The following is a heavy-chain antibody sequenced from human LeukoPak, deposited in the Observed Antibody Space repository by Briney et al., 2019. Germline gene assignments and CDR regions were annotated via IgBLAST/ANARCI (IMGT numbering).Heavy chain of an antibody. CDR1: GGSFSGYY. D-gene: IGHD2-15*01. CDR2: INQSGST. Sequence: PSETLSLTCAVYGGSFSGYYWSWIRQPPGKGLEWIGEINQSGSTNYNPSLKSRVTISVDTSKNQFSLKLSSVTAADTAVYYCARGALARYCSGGSCYSPFYYYGMDVWGQGTTVTVSS. V-gene: IGHV4-34*01. J-gene: IGHJ6*02. CDR3: ARGALARYCSGGSCYSPFYYYGMDV.